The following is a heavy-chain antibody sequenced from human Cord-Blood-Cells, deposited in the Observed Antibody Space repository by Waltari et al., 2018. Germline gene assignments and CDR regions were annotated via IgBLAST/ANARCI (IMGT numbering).Heavy chain of an antibody. CDR1: GGSFSGYY. CDR2: INHSGST. V-gene: IGHV4-34*01. CDR3: ARRGCSSTSCYIHYYYGMDV. D-gene: IGHD2-2*02. Sequence: QVQLQQWGAGLLKPSETLSLTCAVYGGSFSGYYWSWIRQLPGKGLEWIGEINHSGSTNYNPSLKSRVTISVDTSKNQFSLKLSSVTAADTAVYYCARRGCSSTSCYIHYYYGMDVWGQGTTVTVSS. J-gene: IGHJ6*02.